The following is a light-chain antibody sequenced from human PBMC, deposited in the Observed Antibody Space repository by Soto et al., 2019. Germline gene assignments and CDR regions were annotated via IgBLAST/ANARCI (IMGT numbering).Light chain of an antibody. CDR1: QSVSSY. CDR2: DAS. V-gene: IGKV3-11*01. Sequence: EIVLTQSPATLSLSPGERATLSCRASQSVSSYLAWYQQKPGQAPRLLIYDASNRATGIPARFSGSGSGTDFTLPISSLETEDFAVYYCQQRSNWTFGGGNKVEIK. CDR3: QQRSNWT. J-gene: IGKJ4*01.